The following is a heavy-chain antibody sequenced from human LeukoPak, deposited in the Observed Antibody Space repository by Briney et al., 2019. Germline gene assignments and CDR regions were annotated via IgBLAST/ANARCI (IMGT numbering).Heavy chain of an antibody. V-gene: IGHV3-21*01. J-gene: IGHJ6*02. CDR2: ISSSSSYI. CDR1: GFTFSSYS. D-gene: IGHD3-10*01. Sequence: PGGSLRLSCAASGFTFSSYSMNWVGQAPGKGLEWVSSISSSSSYIYYADSVKGRFTISRDNAKNSLYLQMNSLRAEDTAVYYCAREDGSGSPYYYYGMDVWGQGTTVTVSS. CDR3: AREDGSGSPYYYYGMDV.